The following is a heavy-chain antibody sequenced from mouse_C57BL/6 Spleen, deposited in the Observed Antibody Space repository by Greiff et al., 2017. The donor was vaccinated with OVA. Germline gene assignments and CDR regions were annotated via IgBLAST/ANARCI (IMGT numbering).Heavy chain of an antibody. CDR3: TTDYSNLAY. Sequence: VQLQQSGAELVRPGASVKLSCTASGFNIKDDYMHWVKQRPEQGLEWIGWIDPENGHTEYASKFQGKATITADTSSNTAYLQLSSLTSEDTAVYYCTTDYSNLAYWGQGTLVTVSA. CDR2: IDPENGHT. CDR1: GFNIKDDY. J-gene: IGHJ3*01. V-gene: IGHV14-4*01. D-gene: IGHD2-5*01.